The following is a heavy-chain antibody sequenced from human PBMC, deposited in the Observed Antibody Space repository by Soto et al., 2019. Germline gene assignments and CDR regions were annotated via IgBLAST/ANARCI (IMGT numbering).Heavy chain of an antibody. CDR1: GFTFGSYW. V-gene: IGHV3-7*01. J-gene: IGHJ4*02. D-gene: IGHD3-10*01. CDR2: IKQDGSEE. Sequence: GGSLRLSCAASGFTFGSYWMGYVRQAPGKGLEWVANIKQDGSEENYVDSVRGRFTISRDNAKNSLFLQMNSLRAEDTAVYYCARDVGGSLDYWGRGTLVTVSS. CDR3: ARDVGGSLDY.